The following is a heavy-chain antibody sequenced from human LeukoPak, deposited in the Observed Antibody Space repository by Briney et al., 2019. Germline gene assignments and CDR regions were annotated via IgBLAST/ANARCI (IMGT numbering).Heavy chain of an antibody. CDR3: ARGLAAFYCSSTSCYRGGWFDP. Sequence: ASVKVSCKASGYTFTGYYMHWVRQAPGQGLEWMGWINPNSGGTNYAQKFQGRVTMTRDTSISTAYMELSRLRSDDTAVYYCARGLAAFYCSSTSCYRGGWFDPWGQGTLVTVSS. CDR2: INPNSGGT. V-gene: IGHV1-2*02. CDR1: GYTFTGYY. D-gene: IGHD2-2*02. J-gene: IGHJ5*02.